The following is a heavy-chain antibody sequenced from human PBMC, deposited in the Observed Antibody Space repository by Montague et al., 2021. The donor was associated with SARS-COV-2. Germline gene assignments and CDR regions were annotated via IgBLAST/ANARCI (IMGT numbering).Heavy chain of an antibody. J-gene: IGHJ4*02. CDR1: GGSLNNYF. D-gene: IGHD3-22*01. CDR2: ISDSGST. Sequence: SETLSLTCTVSGGSLNNYFWSWIRQPPGKGLEWVGYISDSGSTKYNPSLQSRVTISVDTARNQFYLKLLSVTAADTAFYYCARVDSSGPGEYWGQGILVSVSS. CDR3: ARVDSSGPGEY. V-gene: IGHV4-59*08.